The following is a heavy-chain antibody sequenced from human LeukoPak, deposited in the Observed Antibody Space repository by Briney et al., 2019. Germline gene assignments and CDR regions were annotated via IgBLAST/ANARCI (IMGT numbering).Heavy chain of an antibody. J-gene: IGHJ4*02. CDR3: VRTINYSFDY. CDR1: GFTVSSNY. V-gene: IGHV3-66*01. CDR2: IESDGGT. D-gene: IGHD1-1*01. Sequence: VGSLRLSCAASGFTVSSNYMSWVRQAPGKGLEWVSIIESDGGTYYAGSVRGRFTISRDNSRNTLYLQMGSLRAEDTAVYFCVRTINYSFDYWGQGTLVTVSS.